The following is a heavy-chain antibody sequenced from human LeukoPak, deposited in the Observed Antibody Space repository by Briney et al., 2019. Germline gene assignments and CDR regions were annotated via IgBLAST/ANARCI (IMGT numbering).Heavy chain of an antibody. D-gene: IGHD3-22*01. Sequence: ASVKVSCKASGYTFTGYYMHWVRQAPGQGLEWMGRINPNSGGTNYAQKFQGRVTMTRDTSISTAYMELSRLRSEDTAVYYCARAARPLYYYDSSGSLSYGMDVWGQGTTVTVSS. CDR1: GYTFTGYY. V-gene: IGHV1-2*06. CDR3: ARAARPLYYYDSSGSLSYGMDV. CDR2: INPNSGGT. J-gene: IGHJ6*02.